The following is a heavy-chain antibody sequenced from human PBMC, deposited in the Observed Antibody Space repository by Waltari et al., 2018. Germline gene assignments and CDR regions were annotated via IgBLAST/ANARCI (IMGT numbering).Heavy chain of an antibody. CDR1: GFTFRGYW. J-gene: IGHJ3*02. Sequence: EVQLVESGGTLVQPGGSLRLSCAASGFTFRGYWMTWVRQAPGKGLEWVANIMTDGSEEYYVDSVRGRFTISRDNAKNSLFLQMNCLRPEDTAVYYCARDQWFAFDIWGQGTMVTVSS. CDR3: ARDQWFAFDI. CDR2: IMTDGSEE. D-gene: IGHD3-22*01. V-gene: IGHV3-7*01.